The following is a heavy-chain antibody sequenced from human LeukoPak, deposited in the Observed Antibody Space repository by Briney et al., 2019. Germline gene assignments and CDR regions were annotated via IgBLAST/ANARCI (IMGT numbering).Heavy chain of an antibody. CDR2: INHSGST. CDR3: ATDGLGASVDY. D-gene: IGHD3-16*01. J-gene: IGHJ4*02. Sequence: SETLSLTCAVYGVSLSGYYWSWLRQPPGKGLEWIGEINHSGSTNYNPSLKSRVTISVDTSKNQFSLKLSSVTAADTAVYYCATDGLGASVDYWGQGTLVTVSS. V-gene: IGHV4-34*01. CDR1: GVSLSGYY.